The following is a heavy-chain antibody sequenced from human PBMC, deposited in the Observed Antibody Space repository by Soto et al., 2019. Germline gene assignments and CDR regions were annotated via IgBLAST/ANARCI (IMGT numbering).Heavy chain of an antibody. CDR3: ATAGLLRYFAWSHRYSFDY. CDR2: FDPEDGET. D-gene: IGHD3-9*01. CDR1: GYTLTELS. Sequence: QVQLVQSGAEVKKPGASVKVSCKVSGYTLTELSMHWVRQAPGKGLEWMGGFDPEDGETIYAQKFQGRVTMTEDTXXDXAXXELSSLRSEDTAVYYCATAGLLRYFAWSHRYSFDYWGQGTLVTVSS. V-gene: IGHV1-24*01. J-gene: IGHJ4*02.